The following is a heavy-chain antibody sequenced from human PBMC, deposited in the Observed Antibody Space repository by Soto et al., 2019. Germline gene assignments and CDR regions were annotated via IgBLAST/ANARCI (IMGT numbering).Heavy chain of an antibody. D-gene: IGHD2-15*01. CDR3: ARGFGSDWYYFDA. CDR2: IYSSGST. CDR1: GASISTYY. J-gene: IGHJ4*02. V-gene: IGHV4-4*07. Sequence: SETLSLTCTVSGASISTYYWSWIRQTAEKRLEWIGRIYSSGSTIYSPSLKSRVTMSLDTSKNRFSLKLTSVTAADTAVYYCARGFGSDWYYFDAWGQGMLVTV.